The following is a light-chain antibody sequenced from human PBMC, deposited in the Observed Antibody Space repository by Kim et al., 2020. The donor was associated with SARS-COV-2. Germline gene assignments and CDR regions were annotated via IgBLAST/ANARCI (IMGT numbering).Light chain of an antibody. CDR2: GAS. J-gene: IGKJ1*01. V-gene: IGKV3-15*01. CDR3: HQYNNWPPWT. CDR1: QSVSSN. Sequence: SPGERATLSCRASQSVSSNLAWYQQKPGQAPRLLIHGASTRAIGIPARFSGSGSGTEFTLIISSLQSEDFALYYCHQYNNWPPWTFGQGTKVDIK.